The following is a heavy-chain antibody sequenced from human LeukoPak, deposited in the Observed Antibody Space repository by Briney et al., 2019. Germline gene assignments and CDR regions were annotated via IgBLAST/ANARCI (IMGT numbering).Heavy chain of an antibody. CDR1: GGSISSGGYY. V-gene: IGHV4-31*03. CDR2: IYCSGST. D-gene: IGHD2-8*02. CDR3: ARDPAGGFDY. J-gene: IGHJ4*02. Sequence: PSETLSLTCTVSGGSISSGGYYWSWIRQHPGKGLEWIGYIYCSGSTYYNPSLKSRVTISVDTSKNQFSLKLSSVTAADTAVYYCARDPAGGFDYWGQGTLVTVSS.